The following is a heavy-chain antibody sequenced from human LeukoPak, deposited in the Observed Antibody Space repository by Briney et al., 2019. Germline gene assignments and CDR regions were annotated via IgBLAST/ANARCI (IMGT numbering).Heavy chain of an antibody. CDR3: ARGPTGLMVRGVTRA. D-gene: IGHD3-10*01. V-gene: IGHV3-48*04. Sequence: GGSLRLSCAASGFTFSSYSMNWVRQAPGKGLEWVSYISSSSSTIYYADSVKGRLTISRDNAKNSLYLQMNSLRAEDTAVYYCARGPTGLMVRGVTRAWGQGTLVTVSS. J-gene: IGHJ5*02. CDR2: ISSSSSTI. CDR1: GFTFSSYS.